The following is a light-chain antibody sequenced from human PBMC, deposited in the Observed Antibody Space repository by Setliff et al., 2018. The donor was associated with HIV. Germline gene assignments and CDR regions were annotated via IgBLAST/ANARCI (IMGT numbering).Light chain of an antibody. CDR2: GAS. V-gene: IGKV3-15*01. Sequence: EILMTQSPATLSVSRGERVTLSCRASQSVSNNLAWYQQKRGQVTRLLIYGASTRATGIPARLSGSGSGTDFTLTISSMESEDFAVYYCQQYHRWPPLTFGAGTKVDIK. CDR3: QQYHRWPPLT. J-gene: IGKJ4*01. CDR1: QSVSNN.